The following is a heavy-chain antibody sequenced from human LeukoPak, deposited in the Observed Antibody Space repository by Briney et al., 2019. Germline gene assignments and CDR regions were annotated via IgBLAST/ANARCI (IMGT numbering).Heavy chain of an antibody. V-gene: IGHV4-61*01. Sequence: PSETLSLTCTVSGGSVSSGSYYWSWIRQPPGKGLEWIGYIYYSGSTNYNPSLKSRVTISVDTSKNQFSLKLSSVTAADTAVYYCASAEDGNEVYFDYWGQGTLVTVSS. CDR1: GGSVSSGSYY. D-gene: IGHD6-19*01. J-gene: IGHJ4*02. CDR2: IYYSGST. CDR3: ASAEDGNEVYFDY.